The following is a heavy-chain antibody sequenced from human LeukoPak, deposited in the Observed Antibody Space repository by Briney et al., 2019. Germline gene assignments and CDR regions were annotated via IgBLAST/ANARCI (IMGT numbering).Heavy chain of an antibody. CDR2: IYHSGST. D-gene: IGHD3-22*01. V-gene: IGHV4-4*02. CDR1: GGSINSSNW. J-gene: IGHJ3*02. CDR3: ARGRAVVVIPNDAFDI. Sequence: PSETLSLTCAVSGGSINSSNWWSWVRQPPGKGLEWIGEIYHSGSTNYNPSLKSRVTISVDKSKNQFSLKLSSVTAADTAVYYCARGRAVVVIPNDAFDIWGQGTMVTVSS.